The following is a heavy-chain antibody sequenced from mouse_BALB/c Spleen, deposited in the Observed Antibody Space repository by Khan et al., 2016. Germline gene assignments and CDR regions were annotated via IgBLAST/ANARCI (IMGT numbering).Heavy chain of an antibody. CDR1: GYTFSSYW. D-gene: IGHD2-14*01. J-gene: IGHJ4*01. CDR3: ARGYDDYYAMDY. CDR2: ILPGSGST. Sequence: QVRLQQSGAELMKPGASVKISCKATGYTFSSYWIEWVKQRPGHGIEWIGEILPGSGSTNYNEKFKGKATFTADTSSNTAYMQLSSLTSEDSAVYYCARGYDDYYAMDYWGQGTSVTVSS. V-gene: IGHV1-9*01.